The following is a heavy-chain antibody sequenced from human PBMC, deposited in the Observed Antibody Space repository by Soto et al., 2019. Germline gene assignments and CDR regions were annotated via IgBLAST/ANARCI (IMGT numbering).Heavy chain of an antibody. D-gene: IGHD3-10*01. CDR2: ISYDGSNK. Sequence: PGGSLRLSCAASGFTFSSYGMHWVRQAPGKGLEWVAVISYDGSNKYYADSVKGRFTISRDNSKNTLYLQMNSLRAEDTAVYYCAKTTMVRGVIGGMDVWGQGTTVTVSS. CDR1: GFTFSSYG. CDR3: AKTTMVRGVIGGMDV. J-gene: IGHJ6*02. V-gene: IGHV3-30*18.